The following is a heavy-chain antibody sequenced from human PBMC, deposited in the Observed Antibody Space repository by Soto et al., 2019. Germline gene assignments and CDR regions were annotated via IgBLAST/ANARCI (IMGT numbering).Heavy chain of an antibody. CDR2: INPSGGST. CDR3: ARDEQITIFGVVTNWFDP. V-gene: IGHV1-46*01. D-gene: IGHD3-3*01. Sequence: ASVKVSCKASGYTFTSYYMHWVRQAPGQGLEWMGIINPSGGSTSYAQKFQGRVTMTRDTSTSTVYMELSSLRSEDTAVYYCARDEQITIFGVVTNWFDPWGQGTLVTV. J-gene: IGHJ5*02. CDR1: GYTFTSYY.